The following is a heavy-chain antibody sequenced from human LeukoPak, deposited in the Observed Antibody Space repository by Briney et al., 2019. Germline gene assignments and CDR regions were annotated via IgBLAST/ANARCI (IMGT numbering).Heavy chain of an antibody. Sequence: PGGSLRLSCTASGFSVSTYPRGWVRQAPGKGLQWVSTITARGTDTFYADSVKGRFTISRDNSKNTLSLQMSSLRAEDTALYYCAKYSSGWVNDYWGQGNLVTVSS. CDR3: AKYSSGWVNDY. V-gene: IGHV3-23*01. CDR2: ITARGTDT. CDR1: GFSVSTYP. J-gene: IGHJ4*02. D-gene: IGHD6-19*01.